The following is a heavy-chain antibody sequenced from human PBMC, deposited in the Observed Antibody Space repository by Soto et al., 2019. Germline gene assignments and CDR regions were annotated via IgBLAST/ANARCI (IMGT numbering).Heavy chain of an antibody. CDR1: GLTFSSYW. Sequence: GGSPRLSCAASGLTFSSYWMSWVRQAPGKGLEWVANIKQDGSEKYYVDSVKGRFTISRDNAKNSLYLQMNSLRAEDTAVYYCARDLITMIVVVPSADAFDIWGQGTMVTVSS. J-gene: IGHJ3*02. V-gene: IGHV3-7*05. CDR3: ARDLITMIVVVPSADAFDI. D-gene: IGHD3-22*01. CDR2: IKQDGSEK.